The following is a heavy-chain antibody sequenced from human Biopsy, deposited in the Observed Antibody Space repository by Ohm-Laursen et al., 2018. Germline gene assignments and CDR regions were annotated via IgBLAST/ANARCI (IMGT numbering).Heavy chain of an antibody. J-gene: IGHJ4*02. CDR1: GHSVRSGYY. D-gene: IGHD2-21*02. CDR2: IFQNGYT. V-gene: IGHV4-38-2*01. CDR3: ARGPCGGDCPLQYFDS. Sequence: SETLSLTCAVSGHSVRSGYYWGWIRQPPGKGLEWIGSIFQNGYTYYNPSLETRVTISVDTSKDQFSLKLTSVAAADTAVYYCARGPCGGDCPLQYFDSWGQGTLVTVSS.